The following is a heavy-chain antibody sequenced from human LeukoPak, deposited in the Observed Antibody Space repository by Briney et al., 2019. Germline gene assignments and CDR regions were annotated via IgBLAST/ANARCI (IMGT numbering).Heavy chain of an antibody. J-gene: IGHJ4*02. V-gene: IGHV3-33*01. D-gene: IGHD3-3*01. CDR1: GFTFSTYG. CDR2: IWYDGSNK. Sequence: GGSLRLSCAASGFTFSTYGMHWVRQAPGKRLEWVAVIWYDGSNKYYADSVRGRFTISRDNFKNTLYLQMNSLRAEDTAVYYCARDLEIGSSSYFFDYWGQGTLVTVSS. CDR3: ARDLEIGSSSYFFDY.